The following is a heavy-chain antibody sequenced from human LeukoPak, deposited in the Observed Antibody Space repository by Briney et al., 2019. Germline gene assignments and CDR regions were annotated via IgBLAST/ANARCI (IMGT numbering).Heavy chain of an antibody. Sequence: GGSLRLSCAASGFTVSSNYMSWVRQAPGKGLEWVSVIYSGGSTYYADSVKGRFTISRDNSKNTLYLQMNSLRAEGTAVYYCARYIPSCGGNCNDGFDIWGQGTMVSVSS. CDR3: ARYIPSCGGNCNDGFDI. V-gene: IGHV3-53*01. CDR1: GFTVSSNY. D-gene: IGHD2-21*01. J-gene: IGHJ3*02. CDR2: IYSGGST.